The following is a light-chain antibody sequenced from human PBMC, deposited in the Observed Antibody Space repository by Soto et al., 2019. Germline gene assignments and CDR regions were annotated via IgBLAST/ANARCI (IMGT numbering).Light chain of an antibody. Sequence: DIPMTQSPSTLSASVGDRVTITCRASQSIGSWLAWYQQKPGKAPNLLIYDASSLESGVPSRFSGSGSGTEFTLTISSLQPDDFATYYCQQYNTYLDTFGQGTKLEIK. CDR2: DAS. CDR3: QQYNTYLDT. J-gene: IGKJ2*01. V-gene: IGKV1-5*01. CDR1: QSIGSW.